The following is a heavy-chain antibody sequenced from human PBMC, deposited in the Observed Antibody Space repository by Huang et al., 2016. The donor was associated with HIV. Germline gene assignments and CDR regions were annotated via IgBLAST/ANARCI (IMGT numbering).Heavy chain of an antibody. CDR1: GTSMTSSTCY. Sequence: QLRESGPGLVTPSETLSLTCSASGTSMTSSTCYGGWFRPPPGRGLEWIGSVYFLGNTYYNPSLKSRVTISRDTANKQYSMRLTSVTAADTAVYCCAREVRSVDTDRPDGYYYRGLDVWGQGTTVIVSS. D-gene: IGHD2-2*03. V-gene: IGHV4-39*02. J-gene: IGHJ6*02. CDR3: AREVRSVDTDRPDGYYYRGLDV. CDR2: VYFLGNT.